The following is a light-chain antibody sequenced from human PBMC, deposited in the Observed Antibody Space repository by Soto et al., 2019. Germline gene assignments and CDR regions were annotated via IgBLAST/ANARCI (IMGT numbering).Light chain of an antibody. V-gene: IGLV2-14*01. CDR3: SSYTSSAFVV. Sequence: QSALTQPASVSGSPGQSITISCTGTSSDVGTYNYVSWYQQHPGKAPKLIFYGVTNRPSGVSNRFSGSKSGNTAPLTISVLQAEDEAGYYCSSYTSSAFVVFGGGTKLTVL. CDR1: SSDVGTYNY. CDR2: GVT. J-gene: IGLJ2*01.